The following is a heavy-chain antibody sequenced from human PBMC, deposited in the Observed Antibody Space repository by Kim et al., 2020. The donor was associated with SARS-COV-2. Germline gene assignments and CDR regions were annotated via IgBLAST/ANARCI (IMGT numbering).Heavy chain of an antibody. CDR3: ARGYFNSACCFYYFDY. CDR2: INPNSGGT. Sequence: ASVKVSCKASGYTLTGYYMHWVRQAPGQGLEWMGRINPNSGGTNYAQTFQGRFTMTRDTSISTAYMALRRLRSDDTAVYYCARGYFNSACCFYYFDYCGQ. J-gene: IGHJ4*02. D-gene: IGHD2-2*01. V-gene: IGHV1-2*06. CDR1: GYTLTGYY.